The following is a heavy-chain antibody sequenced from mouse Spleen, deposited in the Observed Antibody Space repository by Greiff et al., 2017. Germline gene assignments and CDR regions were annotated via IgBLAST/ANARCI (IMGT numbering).Heavy chain of an antibody. Sequence: VQVVESGPGLVQPSQSLSITCTVSGFSLTSYGVHWVRQSPGTGLEWLGVIWSGGSTDYNAAFISRLSISKDNSKSQVFFKMNSLQANDTAIYYCARNSIYYGYDGNFDYWGQGTTLTVSS. CDR2: IWSGGST. J-gene: IGHJ2*01. D-gene: IGHD2-2*01. CDR3: ARNSIYYGYDGNFDY. CDR1: GFSLTSYG. V-gene: IGHV2-2*02.